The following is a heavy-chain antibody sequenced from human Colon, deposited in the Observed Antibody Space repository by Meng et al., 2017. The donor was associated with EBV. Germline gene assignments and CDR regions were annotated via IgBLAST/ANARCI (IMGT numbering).Heavy chain of an antibody. D-gene: IGHD2-21*01. CDR2: VYHTGST. J-gene: IGHJ4*02. CDR1: GGSISSSHW. CDR3: ARVWQSLTAFFDS. V-gene: IGHV4-4*02. Sequence: QGQRQESGPGLVKPSGTLSLTGAGSGGSISSSHWWTWVRQPPGKGLEWIGEVYHTGSTKYNPSLKSRLTISVDKSKNQFSLNLTSVTAADTAVYYCARVWQSLTAFFDSWGQGTLVTVSS.